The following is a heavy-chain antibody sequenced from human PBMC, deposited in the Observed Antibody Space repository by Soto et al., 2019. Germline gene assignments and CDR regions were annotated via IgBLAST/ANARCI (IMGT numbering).Heavy chain of an antibody. J-gene: IGHJ6*02. D-gene: IGHD2-2*01. CDR1: VDVMSVVGYD. CDR3: ARERCSTGCPMDV. CDR2: IYHTGST. V-gene: IGHV4-31*03. Sequence: SETLSLTCTVSVDVMSVVGYDWAWILDHPGEGLEWIGYIYHTGSTYYNPSLKSRVTISVDTSENQFSLRLSSVTAADTAIYYCARERCSTGCPMDVWGQGATVTVSS.